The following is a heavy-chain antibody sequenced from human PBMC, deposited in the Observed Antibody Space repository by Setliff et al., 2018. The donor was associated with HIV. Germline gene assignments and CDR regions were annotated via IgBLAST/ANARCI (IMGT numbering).Heavy chain of an antibody. Sequence: PSETLSLTCAVYGGSFNGYSWTWIRQPPGKGLEWIGGINHSGSTNYNPSLKSRVTMSVDTSKNQFSLKLSSVTTADTAVFYCARGGYSYGFGRHRAYFQYWGQGTQVTVSS. D-gene: IGHD5-18*01. CDR2: INHSGST. V-gene: IGHV4-34*01. CDR3: ARGGYSYGFGRHRAYFQY. J-gene: IGHJ1*01. CDR1: GGSFNGYS.